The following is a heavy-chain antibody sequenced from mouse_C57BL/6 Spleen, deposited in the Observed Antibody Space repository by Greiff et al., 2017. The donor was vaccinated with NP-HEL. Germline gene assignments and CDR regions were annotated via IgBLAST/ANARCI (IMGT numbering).Heavy chain of an antibody. D-gene: IGHD1-1*01. CDR3: ARRSSYFDY. J-gene: IGHJ2*01. Sequence: VQLQQSGAELVRPGASVKLSCKASGYTFTDYYINWVKQRPGQGLEWIARIYPGSGNTYYNEKFKGKATLTAEKSSSTAYMQLSSLTSEDSAVYFCARRSSYFDYWGQGTTLTVSS. CDR2: IYPGSGNT. CDR1: GYTFTDYY. V-gene: IGHV1-76*01.